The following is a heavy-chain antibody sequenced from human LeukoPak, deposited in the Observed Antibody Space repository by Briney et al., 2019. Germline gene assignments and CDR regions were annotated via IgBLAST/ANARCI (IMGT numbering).Heavy chain of an antibody. CDR3: ARERSYGSAYYMDV. D-gene: IGHD5-18*01. J-gene: IGHJ6*03. CDR2: IIPIFGTA. Sequence: GASVKVSCKASGGTFSSYAISWVRQAPGQGLEWMGGIIPIFGTANYAQKFQGRVTITADESTSTAYMELSSLRSGDTAVYYCARERSYGSAYYMDVWGKGTTVTISS. CDR1: GGTFSSYA. V-gene: IGHV1-69*13.